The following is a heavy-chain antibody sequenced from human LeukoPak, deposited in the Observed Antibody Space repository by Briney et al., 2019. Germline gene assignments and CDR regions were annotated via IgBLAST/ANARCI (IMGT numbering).Heavy chain of an antibody. CDR1: GGSLSSSGYC. CDR2: IDYSGNT. V-gene: IGHV4-39*07. Sequence: PAETLSLTCTVSGGSLSSSGYCWGWLRQPPGTGLEWVGSIDYSGNTNDNPSLKSRVTISVATSKNQFSLKLSSVTAADTAVYYCARGSSDRWHYYYYMDVWGKGTTVTVSS. D-gene: IGHD6-25*01. J-gene: IGHJ6*03. CDR3: ARGSSDRWHYYYYMDV.